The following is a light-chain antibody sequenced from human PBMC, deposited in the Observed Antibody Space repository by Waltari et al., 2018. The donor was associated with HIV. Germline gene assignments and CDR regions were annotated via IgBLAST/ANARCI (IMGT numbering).Light chain of an antibody. CDR3: YSTDSSDSHRGV. CDR2: EDT. CDR1: ALTKGS. J-gene: IGLJ1*01. Sequence: SFELTQPPSVSVSPGQTATIACSGNALTKGSPYWYRQRSGQAPELGLYEDTKRPSVIPERFHGSRSGTTATLIINGAQAEDEGDYYCYSTDSSDSHRGVFGTGTAVYVL. V-gene: IGLV3-10*01.